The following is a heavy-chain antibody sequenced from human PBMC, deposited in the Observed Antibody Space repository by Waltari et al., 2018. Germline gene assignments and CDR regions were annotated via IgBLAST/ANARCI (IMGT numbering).Heavy chain of an antibody. J-gene: IGHJ6*03. V-gene: IGHV3-30-3*01. Sequence: QVQLVESGGGVVQPGRSLRLSWAASGFTFRSHAMHWVRQAPGKGLEWVAVISYDGSNKYYADSVKGRFTISRDNSKNTLYLQMNSLRAEDTAVYYCARDVSSYMDVWGKGTTVTVSS. D-gene: IGHD6-13*01. CDR2: ISYDGSNK. CDR1: GFTFRSHA. CDR3: ARDVSSYMDV.